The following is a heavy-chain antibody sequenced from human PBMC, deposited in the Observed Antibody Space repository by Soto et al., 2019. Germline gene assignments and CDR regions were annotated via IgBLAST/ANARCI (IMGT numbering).Heavy chain of an antibody. CDR2: INPNSGGT. J-gene: IGHJ4*02. CDR3: ARDQGSSSPFDY. V-gene: IGHV1-2*04. D-gene: IGHD6-6*01. Sequence: ASVKVSCTASGYTFTGYYMHWVRQAPGQGLEWMGWINPNSGGTNYAQKFQGWVTMTSDTSISTAYMELSRLRSDDTAVYYCARDQGSSSPFDYWGQGTLVTVSS. CDR1: GYTFTGYY.